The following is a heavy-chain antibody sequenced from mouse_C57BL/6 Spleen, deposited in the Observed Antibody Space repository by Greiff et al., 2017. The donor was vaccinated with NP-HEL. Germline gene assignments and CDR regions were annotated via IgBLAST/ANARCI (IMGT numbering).Heavy chain of an antibody. V-gene: IGHV3-6*01. CDR3: ARWLPYDYAMDY. Sequence: ESGPGLVKPSQSLSLTCSVTGYSITSGYYWNWIRQFPGNHLEWMGYISYDGSNNYNPSLKNRITITGDTSKNQYVLKLNSVTTEDTATYYCARWLPYDYAMDYWGQGTSVTVSS. CDR2: ISYDGSN. CDR1: GYSITSGYY. J-gene: IGHJ4*01. D-gene: IGHD2-3*01.